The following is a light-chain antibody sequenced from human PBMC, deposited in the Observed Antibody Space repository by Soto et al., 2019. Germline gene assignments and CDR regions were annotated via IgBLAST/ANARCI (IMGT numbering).Light chain of an antibody. Sequence: EIVLTQSPGTLSLSPGERATLSCRASQSVSSSYLAWYQQKPGQAPRLLIYGASSRATGIPDMFSGSGSGTDFTLTISRLEPEDFAVYYCQQYGSSPFAFGPGKKVDI. J-gene: IGKJ3*01. CDR2: GAS. CDR3: QQYGSSPFA. V-gene: IGKV3-20*01. CDR1: QSVSSSY.